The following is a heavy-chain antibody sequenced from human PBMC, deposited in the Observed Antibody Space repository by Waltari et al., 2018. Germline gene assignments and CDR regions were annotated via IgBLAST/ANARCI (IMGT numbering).Heavy chain of an antibody. Sequence: QVQLVQSGAEVKKPGSSVKVSCKASGGTFSSYAISCVRQAPGQGLDWMGGIIPIFGTANYAQKFQGRVTITANESTSTAYMELSSLRSEDTAVYYCARDPRIKIAAAGTAYYYGMDVWGQGTTVTVSS. CDR1: GGTFSSYA. V-gene: IGHV1-69*13. CDR3: ARDPRIKIAAAGTAYYYGMDV. CDR2: IIPIFGTA. D-gene: IGHD6-13*01. J-gene: IGHJ6*02.